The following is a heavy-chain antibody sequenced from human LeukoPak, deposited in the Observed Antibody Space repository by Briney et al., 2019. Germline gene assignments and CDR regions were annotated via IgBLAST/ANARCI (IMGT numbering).Heavy chain of an antibody. D-gene: IGHD2-21*02. J-gene: IGHJ6*04. CDR3: ARETVHYGMDV. Sequence: PGGSLRLSCAASGFTFSDYYMSWIRQAPGKGLEWVSYISSSSSYTNYADSVKGRFTISRDNAKNSLYLQMNSLRAEDTAVYYCARETVHYGMDVWGKGTTVTVSS. CDR1: GFTFSDYY. V-gene: IGHV3-11*06. CDR2: ISSSSSYT.